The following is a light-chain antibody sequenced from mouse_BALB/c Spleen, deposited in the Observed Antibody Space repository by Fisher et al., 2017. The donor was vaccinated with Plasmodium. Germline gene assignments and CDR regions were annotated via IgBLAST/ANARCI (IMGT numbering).Light chain of an antibody. V-gene: IGKV5-43*01. CDR1: QSISNN. J-gene: IGKJ1*01. CDR3: WQGTHFPRT. Sequence: DIVMTQTTVTLSVTPGDSVSLSCRASQSISNNLHWYQQKSHESPRLLMNYTSQSISGIPSRFSGSGSGTDFTLKISRVEAEDLGVYYCWQGTHFPRTFGGGTKLEIK. CDR2: YTS.